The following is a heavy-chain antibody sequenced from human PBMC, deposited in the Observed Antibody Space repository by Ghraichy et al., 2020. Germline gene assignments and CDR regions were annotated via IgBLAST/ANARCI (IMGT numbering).Heavy chain of an antibody. D-gene: IGHD5-12*01. CDR3: ARAGGYDYYFDH. CDR2: ISSSSSYI. Sequence: GGSLRLSCAASGFTFSSYNMNWVRQAPGKGLEWVSSISSSSSYIYYADSVKGRFTISRDNAKNSLYLQLSSLRAEDTAVYYCARAGGYDYYFDHWGQGTLVTVSS. CDR1: GFTFSSYN. V-gene: IGHV3-21*01. J-gene: IGHJ4*02.